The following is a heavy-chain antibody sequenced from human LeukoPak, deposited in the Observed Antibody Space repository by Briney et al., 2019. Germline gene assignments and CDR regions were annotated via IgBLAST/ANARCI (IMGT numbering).Heavy chain of an antibody. CDR2: IYPGDSDT. CDR1: GYSFTSYW. D-gene: IGHD3-10*02. J-gene: IGHJ4*02. V-gene: IGHV5-51*01. CDR3: AREDLFGESRPDY. Sequence: LGESLKISCKGSGYSFTSYWIGWVRQMPGKGLEWMGIIYPGDSDTRYSPSFQGQVTISADKSISTAYLQSSSLKASDTAMYYCAREDLFGESRPDYWGQGTLVTVSS.